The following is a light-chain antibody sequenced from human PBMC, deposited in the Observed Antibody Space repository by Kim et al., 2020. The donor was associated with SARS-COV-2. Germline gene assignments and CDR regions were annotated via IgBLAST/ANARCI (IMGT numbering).Light chain of an antibody. CDR3: QAWDSSTAWV. CDR1: KWGDKY. J-gene: IGLJ3*02. V-gene: IGLV3-1*01. CDR2: QDS. Sequence: SYELTQPPSVSVSPGQTASITCSGDKWGDKYACWYQQKPGQSPVLVIYQDSKRPSGIPERFSGSNSGNTATLTISGTQAMDEADYYCQAWDSSTAWVFGGGTQLTV.